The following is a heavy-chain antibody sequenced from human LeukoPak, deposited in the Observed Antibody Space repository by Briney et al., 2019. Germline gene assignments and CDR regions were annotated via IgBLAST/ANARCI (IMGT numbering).Heavy chain of an antibody. D-gene: IGHD3-22*01. CDR1: GFTFSSYG. CDR2: IRYDGSNK. Sequence: GGSLRLSCAASGFTFSSYGMHWVRQAPGKGLEWVAFIRYDGSNKYYADSVKGRFTISRDNSKNTLYLQMNSLRAEDTAVYYCAKGGYDSSGYYLWGQGTLVTVSS. CDR3: AKGGYDSSGYYL. V-gene: IGHV3-30*02. J-gene: IGHJ4*02.